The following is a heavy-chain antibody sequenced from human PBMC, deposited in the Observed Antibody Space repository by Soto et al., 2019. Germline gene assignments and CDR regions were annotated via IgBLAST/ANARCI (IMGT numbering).Heavy chain of an antibody. V-gene: IGHV1-69*12. CDR1: GGTFSSYA. CDR2: IIPIFGTA. D-gene: IGHD2-15*01. Sequence: QVQLVQSGAEVKKPGSSVKVSCKASGGTFSSYAISWVRQAPGQGLEWMGGIIPIFGTANYAQKFQGRVTITADESTSTAYMELSSLRSEDTAVYYCGLLGYCSGGRCYEIDYWGQGTLVTVSS. CDR3: GLLGYCSGGRCYEIDY. J-gene: IGHJ4*02.